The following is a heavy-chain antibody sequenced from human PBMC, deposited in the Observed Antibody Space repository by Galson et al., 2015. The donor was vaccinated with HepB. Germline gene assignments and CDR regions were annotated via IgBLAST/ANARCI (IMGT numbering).Heavy chain of an antibody. CDR1: GFTFSSYA. D-gene: IGHD1-26*01. V-gene: IGHV3-30*04. CDR2: ISYDGSNK. CDR3: ASPRVVVGATFDY. J-gene: IGHJ4*02. Sequence: SLRLSCAASGFTFSSYAMHWVRQAPGKGLEWVAVISYDGSNKYYADSVKGRFTISRDNSKNTLYLQMNSLRAEDTAVYYCASPRVVVGATFDYWGQGTLVTVSS.